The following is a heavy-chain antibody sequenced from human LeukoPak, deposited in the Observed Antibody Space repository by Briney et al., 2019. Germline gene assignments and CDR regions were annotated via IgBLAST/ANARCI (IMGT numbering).Heavy chain of an antibody. CDR3: ARGPPRDAFDI. J-gene: IGHJ3*02. Sequence: PSETLSLTCTVSGGSISSGGYYWSWIRQPPGKGLEWIGYIYYSGSTNYNPSLKSRVTISVDTSKNQFSLKLSSVTAADTAVYYCARGPPRDAFDIWGQGTMVTVSS. CDR2: IYYSGST. CDR1: GGSISSGGYY. V-gene: IGHV4-61*08.